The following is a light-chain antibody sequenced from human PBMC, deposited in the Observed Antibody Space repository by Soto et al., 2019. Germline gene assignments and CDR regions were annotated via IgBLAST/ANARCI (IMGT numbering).Light chain of an antibody. J-gene: IGLJ2*01. CDR2: DNS. V-gene: IGLV1-51*01. CDR1: TSNIGSNY. Sequence: QSVLTQPPSVSAAPGQMVTISCSGSTSNIGSNYVSWYQHLPGAAPKLLIYDNSHRPSGIPDRFSGSKSGTSATLGITGLQTGDEADYYCGTWDNSLSAVLFGGGTK. CDR3: GTWDNSLSAVL.